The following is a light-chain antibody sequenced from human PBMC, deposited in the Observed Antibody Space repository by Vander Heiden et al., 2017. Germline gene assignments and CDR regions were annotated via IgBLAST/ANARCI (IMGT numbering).Light chain of an antibody. V-gene: IGKV4-1*01. Sequence: IVMTQSPDPLAVSLGERATINCKSSQSVLYTANNKNYLAWYQQKPRQPPKLLIYWASTRESGVPDRFSGSGSGTDFTLTISSLQAEDVAVYYCQQYYTTPLLTFGGGTKVEIK. CDR1: QSVLYTANNKNY. CDR2: WAS. J-gene: IGKJ4*01. CDR3: QQYYTTPLLT.